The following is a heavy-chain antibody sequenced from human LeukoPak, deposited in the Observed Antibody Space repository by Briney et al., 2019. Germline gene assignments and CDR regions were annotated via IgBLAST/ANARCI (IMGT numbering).Heavy chain of an antibody. CDR2: IKQDGSEK. Sequence: GGSLRLSCAASGFTFSSYWMSWVRQARGKGLEWVANIKQDGSEKYYVDSVKGRFTISRDNAKNSLYLQMNSLRAEDTAVYYCASSRYGDFGDYWGQGTLVTVSS. CDR3: ASSRYGDFGDY. J-gene: IGHJ4*02. D-gene: IGHD4-17*01. CDR1: GFTFSSYW. V-gene: IGHV3-7*01.